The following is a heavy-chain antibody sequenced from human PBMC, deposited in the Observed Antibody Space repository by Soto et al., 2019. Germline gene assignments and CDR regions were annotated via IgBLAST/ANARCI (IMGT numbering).Heavy chain of an antibody. V-gene: IGHV3-23*01. CDR3: VKNSGWFNT. Sequence: PGGSLRLSCAASGFTFSSYSMSWVRQAPGKGLEWVSGFRTGADDGTTYYADSVKGRFTISRDNSRNTVYLQMNSLRGDDTALYYCVKNSGWFNTWGQGALVTVSS. CDR2: FRTGADDGTT. J-gene: IGHJ5*02. CDR1: GFTFSSYS. D-gene: IGHD3-10*01.